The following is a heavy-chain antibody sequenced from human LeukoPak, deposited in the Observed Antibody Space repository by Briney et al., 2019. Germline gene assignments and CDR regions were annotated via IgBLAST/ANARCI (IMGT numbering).Heavy chain of an antibody. Sequence: SETLSLTCGVYGGSFSGYHWSWIRQPPRKGLEWIGEINHSGSPNYNPSLKSRVTTSVDTSKNQFSLRLSSVTAADTALYYCAYSGSYGHLGYWGQGIPVTVSS. CDR1: GGSFSGYH. J-gene: IGHJ4*02. CDR2: INHSGSP. CDR3: AYSGSYGHLGY. D-gene: IGHD1-26*01. V-gene: IGHV4-34*01.